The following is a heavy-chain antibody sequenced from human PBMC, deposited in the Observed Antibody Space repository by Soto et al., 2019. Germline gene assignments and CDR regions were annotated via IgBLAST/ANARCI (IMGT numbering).Heavy chain of an antibody. CDR2: IWYDGSNK. CDR1: GFTFSSYG. V-gene: IGHV3-33*01. D-gene: IGHD3-3*01. CDR3: ARDRSGPPNYYYYGMDV. J-gene: IGHJ6*02. Sequence: GGSLRLSCAASGFTFSSYGMHWVRQAPGKGLEWVAVIWYDGSNKYYADSVKGRFTISRDNSKNTLYLQMNSLRAEDTAVYYCARDRSGPPNYYYYGMDVWGQGTTVTVSS.